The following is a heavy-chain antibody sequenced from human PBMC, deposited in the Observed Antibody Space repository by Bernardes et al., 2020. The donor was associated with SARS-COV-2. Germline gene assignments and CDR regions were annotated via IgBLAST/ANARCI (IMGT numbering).Heavy chain of an antibody. J-gene: IGHJ6*02. CDR3: ATTGTPIRHAYYYYGMDV. V-gene: IGHV1-24*01. CDR1: GYTLTELS. CDR2: FDPEDGET. Sequence: ASVKVSCKVSGYTLTELSMHWVRQAPGKGLEWMGGFDPEDGETIYAQKFQGRVTMTEDTSTDTAYMELSSLRSEDTAVYYCATTGTPIRHAYYYYGMDVWSQGTAANVSS. D-gene: IGHD1-1*01.